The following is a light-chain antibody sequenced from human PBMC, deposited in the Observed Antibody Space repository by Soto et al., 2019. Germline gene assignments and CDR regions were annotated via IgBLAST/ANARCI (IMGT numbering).Light chain of an antibody. CDR2: LNSNGSH. J-gene: IGLJ2*01. V-gene: IGLV4-69*01. Sequence: QLVLTQSPSASASLGASVKLTCTLSSGHSSYAIAWHQQQPEKGPRYLMNLNSNGSHSKGDGIPDRFSGSSSGAERYLTIPSLQSEDEADYYCQTWGAGIVVFGGGTKLTVL. CDR3: QTWGAGIVV. CDR1: SGHSSYA.